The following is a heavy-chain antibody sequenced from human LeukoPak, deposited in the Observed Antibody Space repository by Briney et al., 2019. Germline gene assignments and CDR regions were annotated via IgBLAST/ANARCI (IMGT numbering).Heavy chain of an antibody. CDR2: INSDGSST. D-gene: IGHD3-22*01. V-gene: IGHV3-74*01. Sequence: QPGGSLRLSCAASGFTFSNYWMHWVRQAPGKGLVWVSRINSDGSSTTYADSVKGRFTISRDNAKNTLYLQMNSLRAEDTAMYYCARELIGYYSDSSGYYPGAFDIWGQGTMVTVSS. CDR1: GFTFSNYW. CDR3: ARELIGYYSDSSGYYPGAFDI. J-gene: IGHJ3*02.